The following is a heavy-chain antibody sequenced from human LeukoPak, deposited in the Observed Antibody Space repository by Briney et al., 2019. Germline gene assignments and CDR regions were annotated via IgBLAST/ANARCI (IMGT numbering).Heavy chain of an antibody. Sequence: GGSRRLSCPASGFTFSSYAMSWVSQAPGKVLEWDSGNPGSGGLTYSADSVKGRFTISRDNSKSTLDMQMNSLKAEDTAVYFFAKGTAYDILTGYTDYWGQGTLVTVSS. CDR1: GFTFSSYA. V-gene: IGHV3-23*01. CDR2: NPGSGGLT. D-gene: IGHD3-9*01. CDR3: AKGTAYDILTGYTDY. J-gene: IGHJ4*02.